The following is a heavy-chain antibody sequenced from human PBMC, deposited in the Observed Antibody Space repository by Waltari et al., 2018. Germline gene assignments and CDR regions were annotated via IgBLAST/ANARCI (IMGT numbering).Heavy chain of an antibody. CDR2: VGTVGDT. D-gene: IGHD3-16*01. V-gene: IGHV3-13*01. CDR1: GFNIATYD. CDR3: VRGGSDAFDI. Sequence: EVQLVESGGALVQPGGSLRLYWAASGFNIATYDMHWVRQVTGKGLEWVSAVGTVGDTLYSGSVKGRFTISRENVKNSLYLQMNSLRAGDTAVYYCVRGGSDAFDIWGQGTMVTVSS. J-gene: IGHJ3*02.